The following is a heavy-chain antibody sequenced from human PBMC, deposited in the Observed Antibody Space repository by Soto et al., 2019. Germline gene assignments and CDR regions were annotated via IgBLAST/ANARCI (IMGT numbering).Heavy chain of an antibody. CDR3: AKAGIYIVATITDYYGMDV. CDR2: ISYDGSNK. Sequence: GGSLRLSCAASGFTFSSYGMHWVRQAPGKGLEWVAVISYDGSNKYYADSVKGRFTISRDNSKNTLYLQMNSLRAEDTAVYYCAKAGIYIVATITDYYGMDVWGQGTTVTVSS. V-gene: IGHV3-30*18. J-gene: IGHJ6*02. D-gene: IGHD5-12*01. CDR1: GFTFSSYG.